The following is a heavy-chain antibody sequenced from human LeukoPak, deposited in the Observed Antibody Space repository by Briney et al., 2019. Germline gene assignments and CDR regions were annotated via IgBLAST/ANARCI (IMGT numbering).Heavy chain of an antibody. CDR3: AREYSSSWYSNYYYYYGTDV. CDR2: IYTSGST. D-gene: IGHD6-13*01. CDR1: GGSISSYY. J-gene: IGHJ6*02. V-gene: IGHV4-4*07. Sequence: SETLSLTCTVSGGSISSYYWSWIRQPAGKGLEWIGRIYTSGSTNYNPSLKSRVTMSVDTSKNQFSLKLSSVTAADTAVYYCAREYSSSWYSNYYYYYGTDVWGQGTTVTVSS.